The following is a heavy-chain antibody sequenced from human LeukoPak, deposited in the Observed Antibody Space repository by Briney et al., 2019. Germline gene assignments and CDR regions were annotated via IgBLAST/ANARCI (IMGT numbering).Heavy chain of an antibody. CDR1: GGSFSGYY. CDR2: INHSGST. CDR3: ARGGVGCSGGSCYNWFDP. Sequence: PSETLSLTCAVYGGSFSGYYWSWIRQPPGKGLEWIGEINHSGSTNYNPSLKSRVTISVDTSKNQFSLKLSSVTAADTAVYYCARGGVGCSGGSCYNWFDPWGQGTLVTVSS. D-gene: IGHD2-15*01. V-gene: IGHV4-34*01. J-gene: IGHJ5*02.